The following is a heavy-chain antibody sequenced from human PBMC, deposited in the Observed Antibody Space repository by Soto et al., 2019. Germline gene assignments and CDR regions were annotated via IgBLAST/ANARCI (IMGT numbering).Heavy chain of an antibody. Sequence: ASVKVSCKASGYTFTSYDSNWVRQATGQGLEWMGWINPNSGGTNYAQKFQGWVTLTRDTSISTAYMELSRLRSDDTAVYYCARAIAAAGIGGDYYYGMDVWGQGTTVTVSS. CDR3: ARAIAAAGIGGDYYYGMDV. CDR2: INPNSGGT. D-gene: IGHD6-13*01. CDR1: GYTFTSYD. V-gene: IGHV1-2*04. J-gene: IGHJ6*02.